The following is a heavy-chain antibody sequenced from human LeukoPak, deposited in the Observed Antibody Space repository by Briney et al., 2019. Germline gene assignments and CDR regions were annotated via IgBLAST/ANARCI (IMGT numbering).Heavy chain of an antibody. D-gene: IGHD5-18*01. J-gene: IGHJ3*02. Sequence: GASVKVSCKASGYTFTGYYMHWVLQAPGQGLEWMGWINPNSGGTNHAQKFQGWVTMTRDTSISTAYMELSRLRSDDTAVYYCARAQLPDAFDIWGQGTMVTVSS. CDR2: INPNSGGT. CDR3: ARAQLPDAFDI. CDR1: GYTFTGYY. V-gene: IGHV1-2*04.